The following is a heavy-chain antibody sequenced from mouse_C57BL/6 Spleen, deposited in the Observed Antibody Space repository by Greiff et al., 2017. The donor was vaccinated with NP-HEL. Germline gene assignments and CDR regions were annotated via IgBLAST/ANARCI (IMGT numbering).Heavy chain of an antibody. D-gene: IGHD1-1*01. CDR3: ARRIYYYGSKETYFDY. CDR1: GYTFTDYY. CDR2: INPNNGGT. Sequence: EVKLQQSGPELVKPGASVKISCKASGYTFTDYYMNWVKQSHGKSLEWIGDINPNNGGTSYNQKFKGKATLTVDKSSSTAYMELRSLTSEDSAVYYCARRIYYYGSKETYFDYWGQGTTLTVSS. V-gene: IGHV1-26*01. J-gene: IGHJ2*01.